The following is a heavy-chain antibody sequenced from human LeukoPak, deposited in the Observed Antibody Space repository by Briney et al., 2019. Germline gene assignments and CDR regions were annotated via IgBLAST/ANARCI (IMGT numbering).Heavy chain of an antibody. CDR3: ARDRGGWGGDDAFDI. V-gene: IGHV3-66*01. CDR2: IYSGGST. D-gene: IGHD6-19*01. CDR1: GFTVSSNY. Sequence: GGSLRLSCAASGFTVSSNYMSWVRQAPGKGLEWVSVIYSGGSTYYADSVKGRFTISRDNSKNTLYLQMNSLRAEDTAVYYCARDRGGWGGDDAFDIWGQGTMVTVSS. J-gene: IGHJ3*02.